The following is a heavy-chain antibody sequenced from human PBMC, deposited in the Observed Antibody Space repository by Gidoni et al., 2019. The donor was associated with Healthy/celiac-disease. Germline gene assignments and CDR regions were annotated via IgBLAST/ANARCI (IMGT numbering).Heavy chain of an antibody. CDR2: IDWDDDK. D-gene: IGHD2-8*02. CDR1: GFSLSTSGMC. Sequence: QVTLRESGPALVKPTQTLTLPCTFSGFSLSTSGMCVSWIRQPPGKALEWLALIDWDDDKYYSTSLKTRLTISKDTSKNQVVLTMTNMDPVDTATYYCARTLTVNGYYYMDVWGKGTTVTVSS. J-gene: IGHJ6*03. CDR3: ARTLTVNGYYYMDV. V-gene: IGHV2-70*01.